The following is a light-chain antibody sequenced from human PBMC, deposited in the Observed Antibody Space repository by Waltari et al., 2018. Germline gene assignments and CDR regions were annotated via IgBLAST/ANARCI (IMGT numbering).Light chain of an antibody. CDR2: SNN. Sequence: HSVLTQPPSASGTPGQRVTISCSGSSSNIGSNTVNWYQHLPGTAPQLLIYSNNHRPSGVPERFSGSKSGTSASLAISGLRSEDEADYYCATWDDTLHVLFGGGTKLTVL. CDR1: SSNIGSNT. J-gene: IGLJ2*01. CDR3: ATWDDTLHVL. V-gene: IGLV1-44*01.